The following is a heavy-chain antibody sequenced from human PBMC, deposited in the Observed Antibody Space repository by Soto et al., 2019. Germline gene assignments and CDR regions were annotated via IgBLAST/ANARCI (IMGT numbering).Heavy chain of an antibody. CDR3: ARDGGRHSGGIDY. CDR1: EGTFSSYS. D-gene: IGHD1-26*01. V-gene: IGHV1-69*13. J-gene: IGHJ4*02. CDR2: IIPIFGTA. Sequence: ASVKVSCKASEGTFSSYSINWVRQAPGQGLEWMGEIIPIFGTANYAQKFQGRVTITADESTSTAYMELSSLRSEDTAVYYCARDGGRHSGGIDYWGQGTLVTVSS.